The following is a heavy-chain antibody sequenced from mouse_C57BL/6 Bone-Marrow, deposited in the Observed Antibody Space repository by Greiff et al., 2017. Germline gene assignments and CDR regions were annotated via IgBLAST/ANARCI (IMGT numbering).Heavy chain of an antibody. J-gene: IGHJ3*01. CDR3: ARYGDYYGPWFAY. D-gene: IGHD1-1*01. CDR1: GYAFSSYW. Sequence: QVHVKQSGAELVKPGASVKISCKASGYAFSSYWMNWVKQRPGKGLEWIGQIYPGDGDTNYNGKFKGKATLTADKSSSTAYMKLSSLTSEDSAVYFCARYGDYYGPWFAYWGQGTLVTVSA. V-gene: IGHV1-80*01. CDR2: IYPGDGDT.